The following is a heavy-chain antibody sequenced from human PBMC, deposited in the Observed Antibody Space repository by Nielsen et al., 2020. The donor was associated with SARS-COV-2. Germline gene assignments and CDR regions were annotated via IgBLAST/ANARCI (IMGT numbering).Heavy chain of an antibody. CDR1: GYTFTSFA. D-gene: IGHD6-19*01. V-gene: IGHV1-3*01. CDR3: ARITPSSGWDY. Sequence: ASVKVSCKTSGYTFTSFAIHWVRQATGQSLEWMGWINAGNGNTKYSQKFQGRVTMTRDTSANTAYMELSSLSSEDTAVYYCARITPSSGWDYWGQGTLVTVSS. CDR2: INAGNGNT. J-gene: IGHJ4*02.